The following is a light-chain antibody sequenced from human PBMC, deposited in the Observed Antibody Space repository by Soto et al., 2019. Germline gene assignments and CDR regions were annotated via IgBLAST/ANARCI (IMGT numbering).Light chain of an antibody. V-gene: IGKV3-11*01. Sequence: EIVLTQSPATLSLSPGDRATLSCRASQSVTSYLAWYQQKPGQAPRLLIYGASNRATGIPARFSGSGSGTDFTRTIGSLEPEDFAVYYCQQRSNWPLTFGGGTKVEIK. CDR3: QQRSNWPLT. CDR2: GAS. CDR1: QSVTSY. J-gene: IGKJ4*01.